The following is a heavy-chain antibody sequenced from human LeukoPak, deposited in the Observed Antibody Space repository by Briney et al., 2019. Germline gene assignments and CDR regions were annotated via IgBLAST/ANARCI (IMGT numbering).Heavy chain of an antibody. J-gene: IGHJ4*02. CDR3: ARGTPAAGSHCFDY. CDR2: IYYSGST. V-gene: IGHV4-59*01. D-gene: IGHD6-13*01. Sequence: SETLSLTCTVSGGSISSYYWSWIRQPPGKGLEWIGYIYYSGSTNYNPSLKSRVTISVDTSKNQFSLKLSSVTAADTAVYYCARGTPAAGSHCFDYWGQGTLVTVSS. CDR1: GGSISSYY.